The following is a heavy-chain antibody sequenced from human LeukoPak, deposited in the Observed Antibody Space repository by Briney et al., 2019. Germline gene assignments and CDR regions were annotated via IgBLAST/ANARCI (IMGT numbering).Heavy chain of an antibody. CDR2: ISGYNGNR. CDR3: GRDCSGGTCYFNY. V-gene: IGHV1-18*01. CDR1: GYTFTSYG. Sequence: ASVKVSWKASGYTFTSYGISWVRQAPGQGLEWMGWISGYNGNRNYAQKFQGRVTLTTDTSTSTAYMELRSLTSDDTAIYYCGRDCSGGTCYFNYWGQGTLVTVSS. D-gene: IGHD2-15*01. J-gene: IGHJ4*02.